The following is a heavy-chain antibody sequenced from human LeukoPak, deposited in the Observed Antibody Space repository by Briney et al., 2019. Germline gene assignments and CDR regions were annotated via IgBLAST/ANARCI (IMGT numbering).Heavy chain of an antibody. J-gene: IGHJ6*03. Sequence: GKSLKISCKGSGYSFTSYWIGWVRQMPGKGLEWMGIIYPGDSDTRYSPSFQGQVTISADKSISTAYLQWSSLKASDTAMYYCARHLSSSSVYYYYYMDVWGKGTTVTVSS. CDR3: ARHLSSSSVYYYYYMDV. D-gene: IGHD6-6*01. V-gene: IGHV5-51*01. CDR1: GYSFTSYW. CDR2: IYPGDSDT.